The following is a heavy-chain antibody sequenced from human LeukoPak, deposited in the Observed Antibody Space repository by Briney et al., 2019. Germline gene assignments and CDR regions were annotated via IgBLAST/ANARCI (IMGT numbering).Heavy chain of an antibody. CDR1: GGTFSSYA. Sequence: SVKVSCKASGGTFSSYAISWVRQAPGQGLEWMGRIIPILGIANYAQKFQGRVTITADKSTSTAYMELSSLRSEDTAVYYCARVKYYGSGSYYNVPNWFDPWGQGTLVTVSS. J-gene: IGHJ5*02. CDR2: IIPILGIA. V-gene: IGHV1-69*04. CDR3: ARVKYYGSGSYYNVPNWFDP. D-gene: IGHD3-10*01.